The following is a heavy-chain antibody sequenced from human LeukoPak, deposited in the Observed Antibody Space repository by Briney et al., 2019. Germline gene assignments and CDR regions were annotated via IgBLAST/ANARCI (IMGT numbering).Heavy chain of an antibody. D-gene: IGHD6-13*01. V-gene: IGHV3-23*01. CDR3: AKARGYRSSSSLDY. CDR1: GFTFSSYA. CDR2: IRDNGDTT. Sequence: PGGSLRLSCAASGFTFSSYAMSWVRQAPGKGLEWVSGIRDNGDTTYYADSVKGRFTISRDNSKNTLYLQMNSLRAEDTALYYCAKARGYRSSSSLDYWGQGTLVTVSS. J-gene: IGHJ4*02.